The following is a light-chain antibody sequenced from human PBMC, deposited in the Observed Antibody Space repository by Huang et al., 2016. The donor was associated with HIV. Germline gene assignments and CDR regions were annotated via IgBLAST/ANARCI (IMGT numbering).Light chain of an antibody. CDR3: QQYNSWPPWA. Sequence: EILMTQSPATLSVSPGARVTLSCRASHNVNSDLAWCQQKRGQPHRLVIYGGASRANGIQDRFSGSGCGTEVTLTISRLQSEDFAVYYCQQYNSWPPWAFGQGTTVEIK. CDR1: HNVNSD. J-gene: IGKJ1*01. CDR2: GGA. V-gene: IGKV3-15*01.